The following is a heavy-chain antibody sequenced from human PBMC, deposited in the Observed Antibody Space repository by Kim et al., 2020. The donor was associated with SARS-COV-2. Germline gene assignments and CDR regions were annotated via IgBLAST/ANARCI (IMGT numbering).Heavy chain of an antibody. J-gene: IGHJ4*02. Sequence: SGPTLVNPTQTLTLTCTFSGFSLRTSGMCVNWIRQPPGKALEWLARIDWDGDKHYSTSLKTRLTISKDTSKNQVVLTMTNMDPVDTATYYSARGRYYYDFWGQGTLVTVSS. CDR2: IDWDGDK. V-gene: IGHV2-70*11. CDR1: GFSLRTSGMC. CDR3: ARGRYYYDF.